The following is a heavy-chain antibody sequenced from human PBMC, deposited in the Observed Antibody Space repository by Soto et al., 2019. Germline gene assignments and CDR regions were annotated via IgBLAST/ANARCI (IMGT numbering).Heavy chain of an antibody. CDR3: ARDRNAAGSDY. CDR1: GFTFSDFY. V-gene: IGHV3-11*01. D-gene: IGHD1-1*01. J-gene: IGHJ4*02. Sequence: QVQLVESGGGLVKPGGSLRLSCAASGFTFSDFYMSWIRQAPGKGLEWISYISSGSTNIFYADSVKDRFTVSRDNAKNSVYLQMDSLRAEDTAVYYCARDRNAAGSDYWGQGTLVTVSS. CDR2: ISSGSTNI.